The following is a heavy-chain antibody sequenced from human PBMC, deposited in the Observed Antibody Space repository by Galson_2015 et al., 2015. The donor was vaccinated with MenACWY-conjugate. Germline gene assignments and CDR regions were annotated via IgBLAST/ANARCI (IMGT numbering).Heavy chain of an antibody. Sequence: SLRLSCAASGFTFINYAVAWVRRPPGKGLEWVSAISSSGSNTYYADSARGRFAISRDNSKNTVYLHLSSLRAEDTAIYFCARRTDWGTDQRPDLDFWGQGTLVTVSS. CDR2: ISSSGSNT. J-gene: IGHJ4*02. V-gene: IGHV3-23*01. D-gene: IGHD7-27*01. CDR3: ARRTDWGTDQRPDLDF. CDR1: GFTFINYA.